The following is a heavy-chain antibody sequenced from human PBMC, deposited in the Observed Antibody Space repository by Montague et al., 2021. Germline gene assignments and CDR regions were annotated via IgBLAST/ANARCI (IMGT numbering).Heavy chain of an antibody. V-gene: IGHV4-39*01. CDR1: GASINSGPYY. D-gene: IGHD2-21*02. CDR3: ARVDCDGDCYTFDP. J-gene: IGHJ5*02. Sequence: SETLSLTCTVSGASINSGPYYWGWIRQPPGKGLEWIGSIYYSANTYYNPSLKSRLSISVDTTKNQFSLRLKSVTAADTAVYHCARVDCDGDCYTFDPWGQGTLVTVSS. CDR2: IYYSANT.